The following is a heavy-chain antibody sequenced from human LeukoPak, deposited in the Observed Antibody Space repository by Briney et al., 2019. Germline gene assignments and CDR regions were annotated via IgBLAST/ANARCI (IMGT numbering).Heavy chain of an antibody. J-gene: IGHJ4*02. D-gene: IGHD5-12*01. V-gene: IGHV3-49*04. CDR2: ISSKAYGGTT. CDR1: GFTFGDYA. CDR3: TRQETTIGSYYFDY. Sequence: GGSLRLSCTASGFTFGDYAMSWVRQAPGKGLEWVGFISSKAYGGTTEYAASVKGRFTISRDDSKSIAYLQMNSLKTEDTAVYYCTRQETTIGSYYFDYWGQGTLVTVSS.